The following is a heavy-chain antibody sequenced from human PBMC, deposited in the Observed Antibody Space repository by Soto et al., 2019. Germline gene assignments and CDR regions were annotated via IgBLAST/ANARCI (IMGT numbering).Heavy chain of an antibody. CDR1: GGTFSSYT. Sequence: QVQLVQSGAEVKKPGSSVKVSCKASGGTFSSYTISWVRQAPGQGLEWMGRIIPILGIANYAQKFHGRVTITADKSTSTAYMELSSLRSEDTAVYYCARDLDSSGWYIGYWGQGTLVTVSS. V-gene: IGHV1-69*08. CDR3: ARDLDSSGWYIGY. CDR2: IIPILGIA. J-gene: IGHJ4*02. D-gene: IGHD6-19*01.